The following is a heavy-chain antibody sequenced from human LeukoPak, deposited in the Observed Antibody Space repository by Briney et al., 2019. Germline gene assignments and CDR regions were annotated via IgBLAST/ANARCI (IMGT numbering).Heavy chain of an antibody. CDR3: ARDSYSYGYGGFDY. D-gene: IGHD5-18*01. J-gene: IGHJ4*02. V-gene: IGHV4-30-4*01. Sequence: PSETLSLPRTVSGGSISRGDRYWSWIRQSPGKGLEWIGYIYSTGNTYYNPSLKSRDTISVDTSKNQFSLELNSVTAANTAVYDCARDSYSYGYGGFDYWGQGILVTVSS. CDR2: IYSTGNT. CDR1: GGSISRGDRY.